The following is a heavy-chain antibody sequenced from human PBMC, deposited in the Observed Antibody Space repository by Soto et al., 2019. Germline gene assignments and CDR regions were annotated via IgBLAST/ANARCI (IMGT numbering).Heavy chain of an antibody. Sequence: ASVKVSCKASGYTFTSYDINWVRQATGQGLEWMGWMNPNSGNTGYAQKFQGRVTMTRNTSISTAYMELSSLRSEDTAVYYCARDGSSGWYPAAGNYYYMDVWGKGTTVTVSS. D-gene: IGHD6-19*01. CDR3: ARDGSSGWYPAAGNYYYMDV. J-gene: IGHJ6*03. CDR2: MNPNSGNT. V-gene: IGHV1-8*01. CDR1: GYTFTSYD.